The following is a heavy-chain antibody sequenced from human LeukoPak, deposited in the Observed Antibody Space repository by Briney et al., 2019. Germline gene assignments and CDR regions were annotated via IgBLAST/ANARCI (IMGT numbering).Heavy chain of an antibody. V-gene: IGHV4-39*01. Sequence: SETLSLTCTVSGGSISSNSYYWGWIRQPPGKGLEWIGSIYYSGSTYYNPSLKNRLTISVDTSKNQFSLKLSSVTAADTAVYYCARTRYYYGSRSCGAPYYFDYWGQGTLVTVSS. CDR2: IYYSGST. D-gene: IGHD3-10*01. J-gene: IGHJ4*02. CDR1: GGSISSNSYY. CDR3: ARTRYYYGSRSCGAPYYFDY.